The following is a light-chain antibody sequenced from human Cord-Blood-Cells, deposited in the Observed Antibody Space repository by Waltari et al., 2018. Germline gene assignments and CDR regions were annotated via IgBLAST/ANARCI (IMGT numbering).Light chain of an antibody. V-gene: IGKV1-33*01. CDR1: QDISNY. CDR3: QQYDNPPLT. J-gene: IGKJ5*01. Sequence: DIQMTQSPSSLSASVGDRDTITCQASQDISNYLNWYQQKPGKAPKPLTYDASHLETGVPSRFSGSGSGTDFTFTISSVKPQDSETYYCQQYDNPPLTFGQGTRLEIK. CDR2: DAS.